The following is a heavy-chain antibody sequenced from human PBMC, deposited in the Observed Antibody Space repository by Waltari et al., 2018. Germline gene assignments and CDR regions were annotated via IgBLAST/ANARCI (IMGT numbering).Heavy chain of an antibody. CDR1: GYTFSDHY. Sequence: QVQLVQSGAEVKTPGASVKDSCKASGYTFSDHYIHWVRQAPGQGLEWVGWINCNNADSRYAQKFQGRFTMTRDTPSSTVYMELSRLRSEDTAVYYCARDPSESEIGIDYWGQGTLVTVSS. CDR2: INCNNADS. CDR3: ARDPSESEIGIDY. J-gene: IGHJ4*02. V-gene: IGHV1-2*02. D-gene: IGHD1-26*01.